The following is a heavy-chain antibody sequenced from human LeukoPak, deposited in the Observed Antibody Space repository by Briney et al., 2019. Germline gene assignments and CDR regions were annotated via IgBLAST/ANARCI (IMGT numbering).Heavy chain of an antibody. V-gene: IGHV4-34*01. D-gene: IGHD3-3*01. Sequence: SETLSLTCVVHGGSFSGYYWSWVREPPGRGLWWIGEINHSGSTNYNPSLKSRVTISVDTSKNTFSLKLSSVTAADTAVYYCARSLPFLEWFGFGYYMDVWGKGTTVTVSS. CDR2: INHSGST. CDR1: GGSFSGYY. J-gene: IGHJ6*03. CDR3: ARSLPFLEWFGFGYYMDV.